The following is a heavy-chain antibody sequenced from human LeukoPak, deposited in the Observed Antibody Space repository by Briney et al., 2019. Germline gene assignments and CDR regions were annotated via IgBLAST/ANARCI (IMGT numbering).Heavy chain of an antibody. Sequence: PGGSLRLSCAASGFTFSSYWMSWVRQAPGKGLEWVANIKQDGSEKYYVDSVKGRFTISRDNAKNSLYPQMNSLRAEDTAVYYCARVGGQYSSSWQPSYYYYYGMDVWGQGTTVTVSS. V-gene: IGHV3-7*03. CDR3: ARVGGQYSSSWQPSYYYYYGMDV. CDR1: GFTFSSYW. CDR2: IKQDGSEK. D-gene: IGHD6-6*01. J-gene: IGHJ6*02.